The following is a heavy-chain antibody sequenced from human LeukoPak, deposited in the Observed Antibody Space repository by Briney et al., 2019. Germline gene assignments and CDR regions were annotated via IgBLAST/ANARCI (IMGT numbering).Heavy chain of an antibody. CDR2: IYSGGAK. D-gene: IGHD6-6*01. CDR1: GSAVRDSY. Sequence: TGGSLRLSCAVSGSAVRDSYMAWVRQAPGEGLEWVSVIYSGGAKFYADSVKGRFSISRDNSKNTVYLQMNSLRVDDTAVYYCARDRYSSSSKEFDHWGRGTLVTVSS. CDR3: ARDRYSSSSKEFDH. V-gene: IGHV3-53*05. J-gene: IGHJ4*02.